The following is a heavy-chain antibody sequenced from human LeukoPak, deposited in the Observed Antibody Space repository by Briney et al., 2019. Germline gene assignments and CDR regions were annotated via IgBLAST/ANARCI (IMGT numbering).Heavy chain of an antibody. J-gene: IGHJ3*02. V-gene: IGHV4-39*07. CDR2: IYYSGST. Sequence: SETLSLTCTVSGGSISSSSYYWGWVRQPPGKGLEWIGSIYYSGSTYYNPSLKSRVTISVDTSKNQFSLKLSSVTAADTAVYYCASGYGGRTDAFDIWGQGTMVTVSS. CDR1: GGSISSSSYY. D-gene: IGHD4-23*01. CDR3: ASGYGGRTDAFDI.